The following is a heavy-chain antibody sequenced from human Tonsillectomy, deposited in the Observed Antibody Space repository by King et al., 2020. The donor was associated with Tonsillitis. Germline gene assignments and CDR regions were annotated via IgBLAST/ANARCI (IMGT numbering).Heavy chain of an antibody. CDR3: TKDPDYYDSSTS. J-gene: IGHJ4*02. CDR2: ISWNSGTI. D-gene: IGHD3-22*01. Sequence: VQLVESGGALVQPGRSLRLSCAASGFSFDDYDMHWVRQAPGKGLEWVSGISWNSGTIGYADSVKGRFTISRDNAKNFLYLQMNSLRAEDTALYYCTKDPDYYDSSTSWGQGTLVTVSS. V-gene: IGHV3-9*01. CDR1: GFSFDDYD.